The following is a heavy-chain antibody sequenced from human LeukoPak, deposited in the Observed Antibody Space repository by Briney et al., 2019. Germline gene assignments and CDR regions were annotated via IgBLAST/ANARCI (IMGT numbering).Heavy chain of an antibody. CDR3: ARADYVWGSYRFFDY. CDR1: GYTFTGYY. J-gene: IGHJ4*02. Sequence: ASVKVSCKASGYTFTGYYMHWVRQAPGQGLEWMGWINPNSGGTNYAQKFQGRVTMTRDTSISTAYMELSRLRSDDTAVYYCARADYVWGSYRFFDYWGQGTLVTVSS. V-gene: IGHV1-2*02. CDR2: INPNSGGT. D-gene: IGHD3-16*02.